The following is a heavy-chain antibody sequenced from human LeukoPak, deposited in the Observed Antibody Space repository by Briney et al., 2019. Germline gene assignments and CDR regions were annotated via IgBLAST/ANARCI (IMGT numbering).Heavy chain of an antibody. CDR2: IYYSGST. CDR1: GGSISSSSYY. J-gene: IGHJ3*02. V-gene: IGHV4-39*07. CDR3: AREFSSTSCCDAFDI. D-gene: IGHD2-2*01. Sequence: SETLSLTCTVSGGSISSSSYYWGWIRQPPGKGLEWIGSIYYSGSTYYNPSLKSRVTISVDTSKNQFSLKLSSVTAADTAVYYCAREFSSTSCCDAFDIWGQGTMVTVSS.